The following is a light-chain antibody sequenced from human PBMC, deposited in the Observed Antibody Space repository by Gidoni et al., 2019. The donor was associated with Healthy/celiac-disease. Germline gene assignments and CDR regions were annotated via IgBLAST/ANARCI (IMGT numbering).Light chain of an antibody. CDR1: QGISSY. CDR3: QQYYSYPRT. Sequence: AIRMTQSQSSFSASTGDRVTITCRASQGISSYLAWYQQKPGKAPKLLIYAASTLQSGVPSRFIGSGSGTDFTLTISCLQSEDFATYYCQQYYSYPRTFGQGTKVEIK. CDR2: AAS. J-gene: IGKJ1*01. V-gene: IGKV1-8*01.